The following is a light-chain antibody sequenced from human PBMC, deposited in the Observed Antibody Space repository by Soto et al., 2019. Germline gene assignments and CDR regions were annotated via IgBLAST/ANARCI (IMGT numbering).Light chain of an antibody. J-gene: IGLJ2*01. CDR2: RSD. V-gene: IGLV1-47*01. CDR1: SSNIGSNH. CDR3: SARDDSLSGVV. Sequence: QSVLTQPPSTSGTPGQRVTISCSGSSSNIGSNHVYWYQQFPGMAPKLLMYRSDQRPTGVPDRFSGSKSGTSASLAISGLRSHDEADYYCSARDDSLSGVVFGGGTKLTVL.